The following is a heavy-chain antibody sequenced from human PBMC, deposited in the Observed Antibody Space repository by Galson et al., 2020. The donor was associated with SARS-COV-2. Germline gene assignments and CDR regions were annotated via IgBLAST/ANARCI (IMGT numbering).Heavy chain of an antibody. CDR3: ALLVENYYYYYDLDV. Sequence: KIGESLKISCAASGFTFSSYSISWVRQAPGKGLDWVSSITRSSDYIYYADSVRGRFTISRDNARNLLYLQMNNLRAEDTAVYYCALLVENYYYYYDLDVWGLGTTVTVSS. CDR1: GFTFSSYS. D-gene: IGHD2-8*01. CDR2: ITRSSDYI. J-gene: IGHJ6*02. V-gene: IGHV3-21*01.